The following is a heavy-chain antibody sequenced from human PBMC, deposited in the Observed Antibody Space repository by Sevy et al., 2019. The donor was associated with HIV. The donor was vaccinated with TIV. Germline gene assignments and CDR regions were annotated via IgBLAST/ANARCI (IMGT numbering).Heavy chain of an antibody. CDR3: ASGAYWAASRSQNFDY. D-gene: IGHD3-10*01. CDR1: GFTFSSYG. CDR2: IWYDGTNK. J-gene: IGHJ4*02. V-gene: IGHV3-33*01. Sequence: GGSLRLSCAASGFTFSSYGMHWVRQAPGKGLEWVALIWYDGTNKYYADSVKGRFTISRDNSKNTLYLQMNSLRAEDTPVYYCASGAYWAASRSQNFDYWGPGTLVTVSS.